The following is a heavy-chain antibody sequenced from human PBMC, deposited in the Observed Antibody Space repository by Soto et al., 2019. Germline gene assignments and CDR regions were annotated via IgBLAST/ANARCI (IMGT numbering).Heavy chain of an antibody. CDR1: GGSISSYY. V-gene: IGHV4-59*08. Sequence: SETLSLTCTVSGGSISSYYWSWIRQPPGKGLEWIGYIYYSGSTNYNPSLKSRVTISVDTSKNQFSLKLSSVTAADTAVYYCARQGGIVGATVFDYWGQGTLVTVSS. J-gene: IGHJ4*02. CDR3: ARQGGIVGATVFDY. CDR2: IYYSGST. D-gene: IGHD1-26*01.